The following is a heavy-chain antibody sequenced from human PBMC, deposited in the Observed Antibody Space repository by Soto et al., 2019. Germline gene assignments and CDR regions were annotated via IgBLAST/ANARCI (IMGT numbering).Heavy chain of an antibody. V-gene: IGHV3-30*03. J-gene: IGHJ4*01. Sequence: HPGGSLRLSCAASGFTFSSYSMHRVRQAPGRGLEWAAVISHDGSNKYYADSVKGRFTISRDNSKNTLYLQVNSLRAEDTALYYCATEWSSSATEFDFWGHGALVTVSS. D-gene: IGHD6-6*01. CDR3: ATEWSSSATEFDF. CDR2: ISHDGSNK. CDR1: GFTFSSYS.